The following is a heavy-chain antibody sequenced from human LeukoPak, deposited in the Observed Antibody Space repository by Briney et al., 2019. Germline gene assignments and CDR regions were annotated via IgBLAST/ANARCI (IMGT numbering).Heavy chain of an antibody. CDR1: GGSFSGYY. J-gene: IGHJ5*02. Sequence: SETLSLTCAVYGGSFSGYYWSWIRQPPGKGLEWIGEINHSGSTNYNPSLKSRVTISVDTAKNQFSLKLSSVTAADTAVYYCARSVGPAQYSYRPWWFDPWGQGTLVTVSS. CDR2: INHSGST. V-gene: IGHV4-34*01. CDR3: ARSVGPAQYSYRPWWFDP. D-gene: IGHD5-18*01.